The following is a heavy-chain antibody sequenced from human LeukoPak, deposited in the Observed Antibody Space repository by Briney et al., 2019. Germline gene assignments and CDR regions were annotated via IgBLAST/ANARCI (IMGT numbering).Heavy chain of an antibody. Sequence: SETLSLTCTVSGGSISNSYWSWIRQPAGKGLEWIGRIYSSGSTNYNPSLKSRVTMSVDTSKNQFSLKLTSVTAADTAVYYCAGDRYDSVYNWFDPWGQGTLVTVSS. CDR1: GGSISNSY. V-gene: IGHV4-4*07. D-gene: IGHD3-22*01. CDR2: IYSSGST. J-gene: IGHJ5*02. CDR3: AGDRYDSVYNWFDP.